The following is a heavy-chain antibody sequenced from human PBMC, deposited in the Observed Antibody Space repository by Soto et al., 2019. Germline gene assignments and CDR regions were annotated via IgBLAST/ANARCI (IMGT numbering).Heavy chain of an antibody. CDR2: NGGSGVRP. CDR3: TRPRCSTTDGYVPDS. J-gene: IGHJ5*01. D-gene: IGHD1-26*01. V-gene: IGHV3-23*01. Sequence: EVQLLESGGGLVQPGGSLRLSCAASGIPFSTYTMNWIRPAPGKGLEWDSSNGGSGVRPSYADSVQGRFTMSRDNSKNTVFLRMDSLRSDDTAIYYFTRPRCSTTDGYVPDSWGQGTLVTVGS. CDR1: GIPFSTYT.